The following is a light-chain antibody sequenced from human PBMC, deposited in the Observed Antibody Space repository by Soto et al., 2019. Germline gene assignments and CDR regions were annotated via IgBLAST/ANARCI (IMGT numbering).Light chain of an antibody. CDR1: QSVSNSY. J-gene: IGKJ4*01. Sequence: EIVMTQSPATLSVSPGERATLSCRASQSVSNSYLSWYQQKPGQAPRLLIYGASTRATGIPARFSGSGSGTEFTLTITSLQSEDIAVYYCHQYNNWPPFFGGGTKVEIK. CDR3: HQYNNWPPF. V-gene: IGKV3-15*01. CDR2: GAS.